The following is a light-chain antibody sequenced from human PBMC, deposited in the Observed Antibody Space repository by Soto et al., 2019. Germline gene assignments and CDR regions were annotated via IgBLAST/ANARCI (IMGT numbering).Light chain of an antibody. J-gene: IGLJ3*02. V-gene: IGLV2-14*01. CDR3: SSSTSSNTLV. CDR1: KNDNGSSDY. CDR2: GVS. Sequence: QSVLTQPASVSASPGQSITISCTGGKNDNGSSDYVSWYQQHPGKSPKLIIYGVSNRPSGTSDRFSGSKSGNTASLTISGLQADDEADYYCSSSTSSNTLVFGGGTKVTVL.